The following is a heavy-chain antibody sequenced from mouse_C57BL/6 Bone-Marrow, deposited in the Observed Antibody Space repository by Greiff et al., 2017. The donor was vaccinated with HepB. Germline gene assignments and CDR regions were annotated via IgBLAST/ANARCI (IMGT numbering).Heavy chain of an antibody. Sequence: VQLQQPGAELVRPGTSVKLSCKASGYTFTSYWMHWVKQRPGQGLEWIGVIDPSDSYTNYNQKFKGKATLTVDTSSSTAYMQLSSLTSEDSAVYYCARGRRSTMITPYYFDYWGQGTTLTVSS. CDR2: IDPSDSYT. CDR1: GYTFTSYW. CDR3: ARGRRSTMITPYYFDY. D-gene: IGHD2-4*01. J-gene: IGHJ2*01. V-gene: IGHV1-59*01.